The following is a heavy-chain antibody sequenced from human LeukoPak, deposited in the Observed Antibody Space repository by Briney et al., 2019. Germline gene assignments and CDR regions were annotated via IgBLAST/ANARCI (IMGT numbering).Heavy chain of an antibody. CDR1: TYSISSGFY. D-gene: IGHD3-10*01. CDR2: IFHSGST. Sequence: SETLSLTCTVSTYSISSGFYWGWIRQPPGKGLEWVGTIFHSGSTYYNPSLKSRVTISLDTSRNQFSLKPTSVTAADTAVYYCAKSNGYGLVDIWGQGTMVTVSS. J-gene: IGHJ3*02. V-gene: IGHV4-38-2*02. CDR3: AKSNGYGLVDI.